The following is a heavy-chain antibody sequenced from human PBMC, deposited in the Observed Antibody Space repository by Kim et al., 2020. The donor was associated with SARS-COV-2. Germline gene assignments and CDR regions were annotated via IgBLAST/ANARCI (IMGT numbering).Heavy chain of an antibody. D-gene: IGHD5-18*01. J-gene: IGHJ6*03. CDR2: IIPILGIA. CDR1: GGTFSSYA. CDR3: ARAGGYSYGYTPYYYYYMDV. Sequence: SVKVSCKASGGTFSSYAISWVRQAPGQGLEWMGRIIPILGIANYAQKFQGRVTITADKSTSTAYMELSSLRSEDTAVYYCARAGGYSYGYTPYYYYYMDVWGKGTTVTVSS. V-gene: IGHV1-69*04.